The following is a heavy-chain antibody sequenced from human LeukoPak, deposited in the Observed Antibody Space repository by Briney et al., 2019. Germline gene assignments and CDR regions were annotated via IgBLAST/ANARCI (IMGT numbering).Heavy chain of an antibody. CDR2: TFPGDSCS. V-gene: IGHV5-51*01. Sequence: GESLKISCMGSGYIFTPYWIVWVRQMPGRGLEWMGLTFPGDSCSLYSPSFQGQVTKSVDKSITPAYLQWSSLKASDTAMYYCARPFHTAETTGGSIDVWGRGTLVTV. CDR3: ARPFHTAETTGGSIDV. J-gene: IGHJ2*01. D-gene: IGHD4-17*01. CDR1: GYIFTPYW.